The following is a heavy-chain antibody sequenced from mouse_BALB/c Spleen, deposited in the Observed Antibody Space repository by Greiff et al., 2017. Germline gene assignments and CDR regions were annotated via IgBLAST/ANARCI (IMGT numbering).Heavy chain of an antibody. Sequence: EVKVVESGGDLVKPGGSLKLSCAASGFTFSSYGMSWVRQTPDKRLEWVATISSGGSYTYYPDSVKGRFTISRDNAKNTLYLQMSSLKSEDTAMYYCARHGEVRRSFDYWGQGTTLTVSS. CDR3: ARHGEVRRSFDY. V-gene: IGHV5-6*01. D-gene: IGHD2-14*01. J-gene: IGHJ2*01. CDR2: ISSGGSYT. CDR1: GFTFSSYG.